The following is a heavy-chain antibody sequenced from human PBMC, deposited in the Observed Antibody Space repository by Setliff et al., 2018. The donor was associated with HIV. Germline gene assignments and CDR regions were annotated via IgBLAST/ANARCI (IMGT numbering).Heavy chain of an antibody. CDR3: ARHFGISYRSPFDP. D-gene: IGHD3-3*01. CDR2: ISPDDSDT. CDR1: GYVFTNYW. J-gene: IGHJ5*02. V-gene: IGHV5-51*01. Sequence: GESLTISCKSSGYVFTNYWIGWVRQMPGKGLEWMGIISPDDSDTRYSPSFQGQVTISVDKSTSTAYLQWSSLQASDSAIYYCARHFGISYRSPFDPWGQGALVTVSS.